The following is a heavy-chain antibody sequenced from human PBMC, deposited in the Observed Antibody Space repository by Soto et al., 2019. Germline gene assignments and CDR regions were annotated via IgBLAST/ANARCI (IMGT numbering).Heavy chain of an antibody. D-gene: IGHD5-12*01. V-gene: IGHV3-48*03. CDR1: GFNFSYYE. CDR2: ITDRGRST. Sequence: GGSLRLSCAASGFNFSYYEMNWVRQAPGKGLEWVSYITDRGRSTSYAASVRGRFTISRDNAKNSLFLQMNSLRAEDTAVYYCARDPEKYSGYDLGIEYWGQGTMVTVPS. J-gene: IGHJ4*02. CDR3: ARDPEKYSGYDLGIEY.